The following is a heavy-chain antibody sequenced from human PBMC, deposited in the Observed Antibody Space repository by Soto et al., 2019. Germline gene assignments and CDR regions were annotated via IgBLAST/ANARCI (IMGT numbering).Heavy chain of an antibody. CDR1: GFTFSGYA. CDR3: VKGEYYYDSSGYYPFDY. V-gene: IGHV3-23*01. CDR2: IHGGGNST. J-gene: IGHJ4*02. D-gene: IGHD3-22*01. Sequence: PGGFLRLTCAASGFTFSGYAMSWVRQAPGKGLEWVSVIHGGGNSTHYADSVKGRFTISRDNSKNTQYLQMSSLRADDTAVYYCVKGEYYYDSSGYYPFDYWGQGTLVTVS.